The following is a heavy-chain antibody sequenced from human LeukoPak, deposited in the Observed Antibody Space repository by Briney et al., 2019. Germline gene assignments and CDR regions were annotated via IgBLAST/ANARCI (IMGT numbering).Heavy chain of an antibody. V-gene: IGHV1-18*01. CDR3: ARGMVTAYYYDSSGYYPNDY. J-gene: IGHJ4*02. CDR1: GYIFTSYG. Sequence: ASVKVSCKASGYIFTSYGVTWVRQAPGQGLEWMGWISVHNGNTNYAQKLQGRVTMTTDISTSTAYMELRSLRSGDTAVYYCARGMVTAYYYDSSGYYPNDYWGQGTLVTVSS. CDR2: ISVHNGNT. D-gene: IGHD3-22*01.